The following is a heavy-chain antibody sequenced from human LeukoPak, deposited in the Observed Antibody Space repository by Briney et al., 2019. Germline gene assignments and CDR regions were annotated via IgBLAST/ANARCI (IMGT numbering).Heavy chain of an antibody. Sequence: GGSLRLSCAASGFTFSSYGMHWVRQAPGKGLEWVAVIWYDGSNKYYADSVKGRFTISRDNAKNSLYLQMNSLRAEDTALYHCAREAVGATDYWGQGTLVTVSS. V-gene: IGHV3-33*01. CDR1: GFTFSSYG. CDR2: IWYDGSNK. D-gene: IGHD1-26*01. J-gene: IGHJ4*02. CDR3: AREAVGATDY.